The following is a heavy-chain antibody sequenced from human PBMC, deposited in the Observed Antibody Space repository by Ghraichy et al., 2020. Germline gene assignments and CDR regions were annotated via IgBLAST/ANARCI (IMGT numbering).Heavy chain of an antibody. D-gene: IGHD1-26*01. CDR2: IHTNGRT. Sequence: SETLSLTCAVSGDSITSGNSYWTWIRQPAGKGLECIGRIHTNGRTYYNPSLKSRVTMSLDTSENQFSLKLTSVTAADTAMYYCVKERAAWDPWGQGTLVTVSS. V-gene: IGHV4-61*02. J-gene: IGHJ5*02. CDR3: VKERAAWDP. CDR1: GDSITSGNSY.